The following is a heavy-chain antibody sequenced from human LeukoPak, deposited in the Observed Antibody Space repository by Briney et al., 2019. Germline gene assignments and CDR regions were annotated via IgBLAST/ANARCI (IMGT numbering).Heavy chain of an antibody. CDR3: ARARGYYDILTGYLN. CDR2: INHSGST. Sequence: SQTLSLTCAVYGGSFSGYYWSWIRQPPGKGLEWIGEINHSGSTNYNPSLKSRVTISVDTSKNQFSLKLSSVTAADTAVYYCARARGYYDILTGYLNWGQGTLVTVSS. J-gene: IGHJ4*02. D-gene: IGHD3-9*01. CDR1: GGSFSGYY. V-gene: IGHV4-34*01.